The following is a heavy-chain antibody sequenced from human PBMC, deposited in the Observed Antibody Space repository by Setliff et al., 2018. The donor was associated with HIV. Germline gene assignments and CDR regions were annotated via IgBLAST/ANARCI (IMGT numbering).Heavy chain of an antibody. CDR3: ARVTSDSSGYYWGYYFDY. J-gene: IGHJ4*02. Sequence: GGSRRLSGAAAGFTCSTFPMHWLRQAPGKELDWVAVISSDGNDKYNADSVNGRFTISRDNSENTLYLQMNGLRSEDTAVYYCARVTSDSSGYYWGYYFDYWGQGTRVTVSS. D-gene: IGHD3-22*01. V-gene: IGHV3-30*04. CDR1: GFTCSTFP. CDR2: ISSDGNDK.